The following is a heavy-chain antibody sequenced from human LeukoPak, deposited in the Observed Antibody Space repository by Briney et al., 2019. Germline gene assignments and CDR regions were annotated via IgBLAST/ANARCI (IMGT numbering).Heavy chain of an antibody. CDR1: GDSVSSNSAA. V-gene: IGHV6-1*01. CDR3: ARGILMTPSIFYWYFDL. CDR2: TYYRSKWYN. J-gene: IGHJ2*01. Sequence: SQTLSLTCAISGDSVSSNSAAWNWIRQSPSRGLEWLGRTYYRSKWYNDYAVSVKSRITINPDTSKNQFSLQLNSVTPEDTAVYYCARGILMTPSIFYWYFDLWGRGTLVTVSS. D-gene: IGHD2-15*01.